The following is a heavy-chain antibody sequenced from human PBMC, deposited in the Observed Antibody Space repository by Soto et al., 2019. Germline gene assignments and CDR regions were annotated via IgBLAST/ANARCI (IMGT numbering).Heavy chain of an antibody. CDR3: ARDRDGYNYAYFDY. CDR2: IIPIFGTA. J-gene: IGHJ4*02. Sequence: QVQLVQSGAEVKKPGSSVKVSCKASGGTFSSYAISWVRQAPGQGLEWMGGIIPIFGTANYAQKFQGRVTITADESTSTAHMELSSLRSEDTAVYYCARDRDGYNYAYFDYWGQGTLVTVSS. V-gene: IGHV1-69*01. D-gene: IGHD5-12*01. CDR1: GGTFSSYA.